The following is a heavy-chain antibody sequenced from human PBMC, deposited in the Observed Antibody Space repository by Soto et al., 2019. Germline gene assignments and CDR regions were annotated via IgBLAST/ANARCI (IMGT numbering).Heavy chain of an antibody. CDR2: ISWNSGSI. CDR1: GFTFDDYA. V-gene: IGHV3-9*01. CDR3: AKDIGSGWDY. D-gene: IGHD6-19*01. J-gene: IGHJ4*02. Sequence: EVQLVESGGGLVQPGRSLRLSCAASGFTFDDYAMHWVRQAPGKGLEWVSGISWNSGSIGYADSVKGRFTISRDNAKNSLYQQMNSLRAEDTALYYCAKDIGSGWDYWGQGTLVTVSS.